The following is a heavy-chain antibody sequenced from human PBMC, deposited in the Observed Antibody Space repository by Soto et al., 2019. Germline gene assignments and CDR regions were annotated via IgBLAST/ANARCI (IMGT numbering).Heavy chain of an antibody. CDR1: GGSFSDYY. V-gene: IGHV4-34*01. D-gene: IGHD6-13*01. Sequence: PSETLSLTCAVYGGSFSDYYCSWIRQPPGKGLEWIGEINPSGSTNYNPSLKSRVTISVDTSKNQFSLKLSSVTAADTAVYYCARGLPGYSSSWYDYWGQGALVTVSS. J-gene: IGHJ4*02. CDR3: ARGLPGYSSSWYDY. CDR2: INPSGST.